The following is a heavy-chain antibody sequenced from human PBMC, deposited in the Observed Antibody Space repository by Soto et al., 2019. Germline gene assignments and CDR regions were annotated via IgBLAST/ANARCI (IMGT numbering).Heavy chain of an antibody. V-gene: IGHV4-31*03. CDR3: ARDYIAAAGRTEWFDP. CDR2: IYYSGST. CDR1: GGSISSGGYY. J-gene: IGHJ5*02. D-gene: IGHD6-13*01. Sequence: QVQLQESGPGLVKPSQTLSLTCTVSGGSISSGGYYWSWIRQHPGKGLEWIGYIYYSGSTYYNPSLKSRVTISVDTSKNQFSLKLSSVTAADQAVYYCARDYIAAAGRTEWFDPWGQGTLVTVSS.